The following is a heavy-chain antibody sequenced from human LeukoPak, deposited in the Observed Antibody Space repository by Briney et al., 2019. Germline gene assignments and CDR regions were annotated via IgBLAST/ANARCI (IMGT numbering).Heavy chain of an antibody. CDR2: IYYSGST. J-gene: IGHJ4*02. D-gene: IGHD6-13*01. V-gene: IGHV4-59*01. CDR3: ARAGYSSTFDY. Sequence: PSETLSLTCTVSGGSISSYYWSRIRQPPGKGLEWIGYIYYSGSTNYNPSLKSRVTISVDTSKNQFSLKLSSVTAADTAVYYCARAGYSSTFDYWGQGTLVTVSS. CDR1: GGSISSYY.